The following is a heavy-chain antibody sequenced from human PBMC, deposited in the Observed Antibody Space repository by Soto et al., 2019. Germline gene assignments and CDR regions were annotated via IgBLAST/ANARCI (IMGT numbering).Heavy chain of an antibody. J-gene: IGHJ5*02. CDR1: GGTFKNYG. CDR3: AGEVGGTGFHL. D-gene: IGHD1-26*01. V-gene: IGHV1-69*12. CDR2: IIPMYGIA. Sequence: QVQLVQSGGEVKKPGSSVRVSCRTSGGTFKNYGFSWVRQAPGQGLEWMGGIIPMYGIANYGQIFQGRLTITADESTNTAHMDLTSLKSEVTAVYYCAGEVGGTGFHLWGQGTQVTVSS.